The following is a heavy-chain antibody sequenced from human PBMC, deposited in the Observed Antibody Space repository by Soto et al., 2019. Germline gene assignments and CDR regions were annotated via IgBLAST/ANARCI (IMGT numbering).Heavy chain of an antibody. CDR3: ARVSGIYYYGMDV. J-gene: IGHJ6*02. D-gene: IGHD3-10*01. CDR2: INHCGST. CDR1: GGSFSGYY. Sequence: TSETLSLTCAVYGGSFSGYYWNWIRQPPGKGLEWIGEINHCGSTNYNPSLKSRVTISVDTSKNQFSLKLSSVTAADTAVYYCARVSGIYYYGMDVWGQGTTVTVSS. V-gene: IGHV4-34*01.